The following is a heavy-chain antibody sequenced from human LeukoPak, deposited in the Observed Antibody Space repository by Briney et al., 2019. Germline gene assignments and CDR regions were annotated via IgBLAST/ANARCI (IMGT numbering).Heavy chain of an antibody. CDR1: GVTINNKY. V-gene: IGHV3-66*01. CDR2: IFSGGGT. J-gene: IGHJ4*02. D-gene: IGHD3-10*01. Sequence: PGGSLRLSCAVSGVTINNKYMTWVRQAPGKGLEWASTIFSGGGTYDADSVKGRFIIFRDNSKNTLHLQMSSLLHDDTAVYYCATEGGFGWGFGADRAARHEYWGQGTLVTVSS. CDR3: ATEGGFGWGFGADRAARHEY.